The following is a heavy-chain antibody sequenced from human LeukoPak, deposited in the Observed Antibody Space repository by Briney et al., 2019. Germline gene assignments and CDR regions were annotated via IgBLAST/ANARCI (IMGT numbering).Heavy chain of an antibody. CDR3: ARVPDWEPIDK. CDR1: GGSVSGYS. V-gene: IGHV4-34*01. D-gene: IGHD1-26*01. CDR2: ITDRGGT. Sequence: SETLSLTCAVSGGSVSGYSWSWIRQPPGKGLEWIGDITDRGGTSYTPSLKGRVTISLDTSKNQFSLHLTSVTAADTAVYFCARVPDWEPIDKWGQGTLVTVSS. J-gene: IGHJ4*02.